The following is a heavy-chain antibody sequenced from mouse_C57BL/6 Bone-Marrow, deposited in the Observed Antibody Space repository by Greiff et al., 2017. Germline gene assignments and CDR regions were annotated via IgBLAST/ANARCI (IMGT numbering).Heavy chain of an antibody. CDR2: IDPEDGET. D-gene: IGHD2-4*01. V-gene: IGHV14-2*01. CDR3: AHYDDDAGDY. J-gene: IGHJ2*01. Sequence: VQLQQSGAELVKPGASVKLSCTASGFNINDYYMHWVKQRTEQGLEWVGRIDPEDGETKYAPKFQGKATITADTSANTDYLQLSSPTSEDTAGYYCAHYDDDAGDYGGQGTALTVSA. CDR1: GFNINDYY.